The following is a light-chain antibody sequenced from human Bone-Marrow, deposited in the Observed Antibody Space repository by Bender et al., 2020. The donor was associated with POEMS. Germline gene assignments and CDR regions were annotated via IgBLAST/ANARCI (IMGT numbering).Light chain of an antibody. CDR1: NSNIGGNF. V-gene: IGLV1-47*01. J-gene: IGLJ3*02. CDR2: RNN. Sequence: QSVLTQPPSASGTPGQRVTISCSGSNSNIGGNFVYWYQQLPGTAPKLLIYRNNQRPSGVPDRISGSKSGTSASLAISGLRSDDEADYYCAAWDDSLSGRVFGGGTKLTVL. CDR3: AAWDDSLSGRV.